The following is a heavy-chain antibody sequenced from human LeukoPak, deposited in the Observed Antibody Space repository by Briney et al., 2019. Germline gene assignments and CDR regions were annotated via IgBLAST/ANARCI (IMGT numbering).Heavy chain of an antibody. J-gene: IGHJ4*02. CDR1: GFTVSSNY. CDR3: ARDEYYYDSSGYPLFDY. V-gene: IGHV3-53*01. D-gene: IGHD3-22*01. CDR2: IYSGGST. Sequence: PGGSLRLSCAASGFTVSSNYMSWVRQAPGKGLEWVSVIYSGGSTYYADSVKGRFTISRDNSKNTLYLQMNSLRAEDTAVYYCARDEYYYDSSGYPLFDYWGQGTLVTVSS.